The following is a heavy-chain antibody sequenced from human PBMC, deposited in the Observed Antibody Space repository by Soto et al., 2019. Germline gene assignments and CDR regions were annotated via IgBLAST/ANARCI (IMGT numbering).Heavy chain of an antibody. CDR1: GFTLSSYG. D-gene: IGHD4-17*01. J-gene: IGHJ4*02. Sequence: GGSLRLSCAASGFTLSSYGMHWVRQAPGKGLEWVAVIWYDGSNKYYADSVKGRFTISRDNSKNTLYLQMNSLRAEDTAVYYCARDKMTTVTTEYYFDYWGQGTLVTVSS. V-gene: IGHV3-33*01. CDR3: ARDKMTTVTTEYYFDY. CDR2: IWYDGSNK.